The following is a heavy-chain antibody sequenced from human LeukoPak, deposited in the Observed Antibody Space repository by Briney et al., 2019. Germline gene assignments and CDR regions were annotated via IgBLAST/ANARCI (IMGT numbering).Heavy chain of an antibody. CDR1: GFTSSSYA. Sequence: GGSLRLSCAASGFTSSSYAMSWVRQAPGKGLEWVSAISGSGGSTYYADSAKGRFTISRDNSKNTLYLQMNSLRAEDTAVYYCAKASDIVVVVAASFDYWGQGTLVTVSS. V-gene: IGHV3-23*01. CDR3: AKASDIVVVVAASFDY. D-gene: IGHD2-15*01. J-gene: IGHJ4*02. CDR2: ISGSGGST.